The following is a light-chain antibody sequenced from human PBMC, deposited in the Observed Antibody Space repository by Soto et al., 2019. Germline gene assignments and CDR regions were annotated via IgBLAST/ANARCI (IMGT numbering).Light chain of an antibody. V-gene: IGKV1-5*03. CDR2: KAS. CDR3: QQYNTYSYT. Sequence: DIQMTQSPSTLSASVGDRVTITCRASQTISSWLAWYQQKPGTAPQLLIYKASTLESGVPSRFSGSGSGTDFTLTISSLQPDDFATYYCQQYNTYSYTFGQGTKVEIK. CDR1: QTISSW. J-gene: IGKJ2*01.